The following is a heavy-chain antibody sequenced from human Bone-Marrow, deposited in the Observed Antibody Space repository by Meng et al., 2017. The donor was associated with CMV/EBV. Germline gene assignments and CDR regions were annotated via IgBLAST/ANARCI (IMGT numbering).Heavy chain of an antibody. J-gene: IGHJ4*02. D-gene: IGHD5-24*01. CDR3: ARGKGWLQSSPAGY. V-gene: IGHV3-33*01. CDR2: IWYDGSNK. CDR1: GFTFSSYG. Sequence: GESLKISCAASGFTFSSYGMHWVRQAPGKGLEWVAVIWYDGSNKYYADSVKGRFTISRDNSKNTLYLQMNSLRAEDTAVYYCARGKGWLQSSPAGYWGQGTLVTVAS.